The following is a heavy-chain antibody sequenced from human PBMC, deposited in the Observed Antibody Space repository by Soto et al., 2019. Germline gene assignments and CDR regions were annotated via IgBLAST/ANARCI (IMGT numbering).Heavy chain of an antibody. D-gene: IGHD3-22*01. CDR3: ARDSYYDSSGYDWYFDL. V-gene: IGHV3-21*01. Sequence: EVQLVESGGGLVKPGGSLRLSCAASGFTFSSYSMNWVRQAPGKGLEWVSSISSSSSYIYYADSVKGRFTISRDNAKNSLYLQMNSLRAEDTAVYYCARDSYYDSSGYDWYFDLWGRGTLVTVSS. CDR1: GFTFSSYS. J-gene: IGHJ2*01. CDR2: ISSSSSYI.